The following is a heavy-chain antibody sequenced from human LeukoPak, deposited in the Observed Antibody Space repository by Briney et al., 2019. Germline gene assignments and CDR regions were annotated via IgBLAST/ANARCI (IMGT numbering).Heavy chain of an antibody. CDR1: RFAFSDYA. CDR3: AREYSGSYFDAFDI. CDR2: IKQDGSEK. Sequence: PGGSLRLSCAASRFAFSDYAVSWVRQAPGKGLEWVANIKQDGSEKYYVDSVKGRFTISRDNAKNSLYLQMNSLRAEDTAVYYCAREYSGSYFDAFDIWGQGTMVTVSS. V-gene: IGHV3-7*01. D-gene: IGHD1-26*01. J-gene: IGHJ3*02.